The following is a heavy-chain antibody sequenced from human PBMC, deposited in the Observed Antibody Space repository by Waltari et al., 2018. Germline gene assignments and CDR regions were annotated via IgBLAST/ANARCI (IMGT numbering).Heavy chain of an antibody. D-gene: IGHD4-17*01. V-gene: IGHV4-4*07. J-gene: IGHJ5*02. CDR1: GGSIRNYY. Sequence: QVQLQESGPGLVKSSETLSLTCSVSGGSIRNYYWTWIRQPAGKGLEWIGRIYTSGYTAYNPSLKRRVTMSVDTSKNQFSLYLSSVTAADTAVYYCARVNEGLRINWFDPWGQGTLVTVSS. CDR3: ARVNEGLRINWFDP. CDR2: IYTSGYT.